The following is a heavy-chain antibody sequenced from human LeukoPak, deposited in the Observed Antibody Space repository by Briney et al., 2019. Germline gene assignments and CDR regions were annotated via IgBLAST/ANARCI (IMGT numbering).Heavy chain of an antibody. J-gene: IGHJ4*02. V-gene: IGHV3-64D*06. Sequence: GGSLRLSCSASGFTFSSYSMHWVRQAPGKGLEYVSSISNNGGRTYYADSVKGRFTISRDNSKNTLYLHMSSLRAEDTAMYYCVKDWAEQWLDNYYFDYWGQGTLVTVSS. CDR3: VKDWAEQWLDNYYFDY. CDR2: ISNNGGRT. CDR1: GFTFSSYS. D-gene: IGHD1/OR15-1a*01.